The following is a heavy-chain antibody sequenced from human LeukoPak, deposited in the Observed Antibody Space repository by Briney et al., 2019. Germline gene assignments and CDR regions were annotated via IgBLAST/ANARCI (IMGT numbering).Heavy chain of an antibody. V-gene: IGHV3-11*01. J-gene: IGHJ4*02. Sequence: GGSLRLSCAASGFTFSSYAMSWIRQAPGKGLEWVSYISSSGGTIYYADSVKGRFTISRDNAKNSLYLQMNRLRADDTAVYYCARDPPDDFWSGYSDYWGQGTLVIVPS. CDR3: ARDPPDDFWSGYSDY. CDR2: ISSSGGTI. CDR1: GFTFSSYA. D-gene: IGHD3-3*01.